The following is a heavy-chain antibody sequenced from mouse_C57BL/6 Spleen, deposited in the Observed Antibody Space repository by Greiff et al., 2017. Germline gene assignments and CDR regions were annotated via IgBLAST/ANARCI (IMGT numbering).Heavy chain of an antibody. J-gene: IGHJ4*01. V-gene: IGHV1-69*01. D-gene: IGHD2-4*01. CDR1: GYTFTSYW. CDR3: ARWRDYDAVYYAMDY. CDR2: IDPSDSYT. Sequence: QVQLQQPGAELVMPGASVKLSCKASGYTFTSYWMHWVKQRPGQGLEWIGEIDPSDSYTNYNQKFKGKSTLTVDKSSSTAYMQLSSLTSEDSAVYYCARWRDYDAVYYAMDYWGQGTSVTVSS.